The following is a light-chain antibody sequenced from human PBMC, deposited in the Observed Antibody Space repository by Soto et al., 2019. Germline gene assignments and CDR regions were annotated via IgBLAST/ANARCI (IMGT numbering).Light chain of an antibody. CDR3: QQRSNWL. CDR1: QTVSGS. J-gene: IGKJ2*01. Sequence: ENVLTQSPATLSLSPGERATLSCRATQTVSGSLAWYQQKPGQAPRLLIYDASKRATGIPARFSGSGSGTDFTLTIRSLEHEDFAVYFCQQRSNWLFGQGTKLEIK. CDR2: DAS. V-gene: IGKV3-11*01.